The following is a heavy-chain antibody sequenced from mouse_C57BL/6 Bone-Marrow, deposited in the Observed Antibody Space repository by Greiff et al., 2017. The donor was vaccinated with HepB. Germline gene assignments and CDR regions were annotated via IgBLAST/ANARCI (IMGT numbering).Heavy chain of an antibody. Sequence: QVQLKESGPGLVQPSQCLSITCTASGFSLTSYGVHWVRQSPGKGLEWLGVIWSGGSTDYNAAFISRLSISKDNSASQVFFKMNSLQADDTAIYYWARTNYYGGSYGWFAYWGQGTLVTVSA. CDR2: IWSGGST. CDR1: GFSLTSYG. D-gene: IGHD1-1*01. V-gene: IGHV2-2*01. J-gene: IGHJ3*01. CDR3: ARTNYYGGSYGWFAY.